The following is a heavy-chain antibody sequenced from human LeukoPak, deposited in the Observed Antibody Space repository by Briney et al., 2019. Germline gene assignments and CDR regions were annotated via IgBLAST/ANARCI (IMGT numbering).Heavy chain of an antibody. CDR1: GFRFNSHH. Sequence: GGSLRLSCAVSGFRFNSHHMHWVRQAPNKGLEWVAVAPHDRSSPSHAASVNGRFTISRDNSKDTLFLHMDSLRVGDTAIYYCARQSLGASSLDHWGQGVLVTVSS. D-gene: IGHD1-26*01. CDR3: ARQSLGASSLDH. CDR2: APHDRSSP. V-gene: IGHV3-30*03. J-gene: IGHJ4*02.